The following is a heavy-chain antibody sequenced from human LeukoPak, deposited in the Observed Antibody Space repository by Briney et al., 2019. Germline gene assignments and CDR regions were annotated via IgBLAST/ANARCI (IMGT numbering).Heavy chain of an antibody. CDR1: GYTFTSYD. V-gene: IGHV1-8*01. J-gene: IGHJ3*02. CDR2: MNPNSGNT. CDR3: ARGFTRRIAFDI. Sequence: ASVKVSCKASGYTFTSYDINWVRQATGQGLEWMGWMNPNSGNTGYAQKFQGRVTMTRNTSISTAYMELSSLRSEDTAVYYCARGFTRRIAFDIWGQGTMVTVSS. D-gene: IGHD2/OR15-2a*01.